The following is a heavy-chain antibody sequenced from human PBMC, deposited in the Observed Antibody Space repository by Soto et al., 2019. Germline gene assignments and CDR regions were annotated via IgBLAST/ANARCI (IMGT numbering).Heavy chain of an antibody. CDR2: IRGSTNGGTT. CDR1: GFTSNNYDYA. J-gene: IGHJ6*02. Sequence: GGSLRLSCTFSGFTSNNYDYALTWVRQAPGKGLQWLGLIRGSTNGGTTAYAASVKSRFAISTDDSNGITYSQMTSLKTEDTDVYYCSRDGDFYGLDVWGQGTTVTVSS. CDR3: SRDGDFYGLDV. V-gene: IGHV3-49*04. D-gene: IGHD3-3*01.